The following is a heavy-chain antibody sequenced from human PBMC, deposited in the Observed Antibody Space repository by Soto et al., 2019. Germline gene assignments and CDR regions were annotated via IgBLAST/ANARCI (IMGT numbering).Heavy chain of an antibody. CDR1: GFTFSSYG. V-gene: IGHV3-30*03. Sequence: GGSRRLSCAASGFTFSSYGMHWVRQAPGKGLEWVAVGSYDGSNKYYADSVKGRFTISRDNSKNTLYLQMNSLRAEDTAVYYFAVLWLDYWGPGTLVTVSS. CDR2: GSYDGSNK. D-gene: IGHD3-10*01. CDR3: AVLWLDY. J-gene: IGHJ4*02.